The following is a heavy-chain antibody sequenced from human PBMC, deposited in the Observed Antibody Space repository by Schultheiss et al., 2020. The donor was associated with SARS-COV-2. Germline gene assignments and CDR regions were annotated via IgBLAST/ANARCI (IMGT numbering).Heavy chain of an antibody. Sequence: SQTLSLTCTVSGGSISSGGYYWSWIRQHPGKGLEWIGYIYYSGSTYYNPSLKSRVTISVDTSKNQFSLKLSSVTAADTAVYYCARVPSVLLPVLIWDYWGXGTXVTXSS. V-gene: IGHV4-31*03. CDR1: GGSISSGGYY. CDR2: IYYSGST. CDR3: ARVPSVLLPVLIWDY. D-gene: IGHD1-26*01. J-gene: IGHJ4*01.